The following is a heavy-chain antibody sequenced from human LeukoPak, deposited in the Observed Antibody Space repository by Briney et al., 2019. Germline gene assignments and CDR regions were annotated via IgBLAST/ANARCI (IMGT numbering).Heavy chain of an antibody. D-gene: IGHD5-18*01. J-gene: IGHJ4*02. CDR3: ARVVRGYSYGPYYFDY. Sequence: GGSLRLSCAASGFTFSNYAMSWVRQAPGKGLEGVSSINGRGGSTYYADSVKGRFTISRDNSKNTLYLQMNSLRAEDTAVYYCARVVRGYSYGPYYFDYWGQGPLVTVSS. V-gene: IGHV3-23*01. CDR1: GFTFSNYA. CDR2: INGRGGST.